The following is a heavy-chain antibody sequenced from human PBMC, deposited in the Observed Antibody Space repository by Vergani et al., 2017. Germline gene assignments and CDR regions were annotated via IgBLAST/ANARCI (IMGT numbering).Heavy chain of an antibody. CDR2: IDPSDSYT. CDR1: GYSFTSYW. D-gene: IGHD2-15*01. V-gene: IGHV5-10-1*03. J-gene: IGHJ4*02. CDR3: ARHFYCSGGSCYSYFDY. Sequence: EVQLVQSGAEVKKPGESLRISCKGSGYSFTSYWISWVRQMPGKGLEWMGRIDPSDSYTNYSPSFQGHVTISADKSISTAYLQWSGLKASDTAMYYCARHFYCSGGSCYSYFDYWGQGTLVTVSS.